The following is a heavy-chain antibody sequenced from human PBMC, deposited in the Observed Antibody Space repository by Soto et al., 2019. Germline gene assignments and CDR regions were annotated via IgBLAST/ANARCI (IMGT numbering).Heavy chain of an antibody. CDR3: ARDVASSLDFLDY. J-gene: IGHJ4*02. Sequence: QVQLVQSGAEVKKPGSSVKVSCKASGGTFSSYAISWVRQAPGQGLEWMGGIIPIFGTANYAQKFQGRVTINADDSTTTAYMELSSLRSEDTAVYYCARDVASSLDFLDYWGQGTLVTVSS. CDR2: IIPIFGTA. CDR1: GGTFSSYA. V-gene: IGHV1-69*12. D-gene: IGHD3-16*01.